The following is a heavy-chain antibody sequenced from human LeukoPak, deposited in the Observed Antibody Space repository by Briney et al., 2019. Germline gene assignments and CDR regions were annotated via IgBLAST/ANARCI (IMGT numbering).Heavy chain of an antibody. CDR1: GFTFSSYA. CDR3: AKVRDFWSGYYRDY. V-gene: IGHV3-23*01. Sequence: GGSLRLSCAASGFTFSSYAMSWVRQAPGKGLEWVSAISGSGGSTYYADSVKGRFTISRDNSKNTLYLQMNGLRAEDTAVYYCAKVRDFWSGYYRDYWGQGTLVTVSS. CDR2: ISGSGGST. D-gene: IGHD3-3*01. J-gene: IGHJ4*02.